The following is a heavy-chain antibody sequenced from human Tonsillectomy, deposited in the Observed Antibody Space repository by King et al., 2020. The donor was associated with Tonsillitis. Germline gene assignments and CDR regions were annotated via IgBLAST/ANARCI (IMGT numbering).Heavy chain of an antibody. J-gene: IGHJ4*02. CDR3: VRHRHWNLESFDF. CDR2: INHDGTEK. Sequence: VQLVESGGGLVQAGGSLRLSCAVSGFTFGDFWMSWVRQAPGKGLEWVANINHDGTEKNYVDSVKGRFTISRDTAENSLSLQRNSLTVEDTAVFYCVRHRHWNLESFDFWGQGTLVTVS. CDR1: GFTFGDFW. D-gene: IGHD1-1*01. V-gene: IGHV3-7*01.